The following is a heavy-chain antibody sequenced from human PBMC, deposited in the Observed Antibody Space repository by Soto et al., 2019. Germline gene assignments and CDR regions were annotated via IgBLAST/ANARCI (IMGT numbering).Heavy chain of an antibody. CDR1: GGSISSSSYY. Sequence: QLQLQESGPGLVMPSETLSLTCTVSGGSISSSSYYWGWIRQPPGKGLEWIGSIYYSGSTYYNPSLKSRVTISVDTSKNQFSLKLSSVTAADTAVYYCQLDILTGYSNYYGMDVWGQGTTVTVSS. CDR3: QLDILTGYSNYYGMDV. D-gene: IGHD3-9*01. V-gene: IGHV4-39*01. J-gene: IGHJ6*02. CDR2: IYYSGST.